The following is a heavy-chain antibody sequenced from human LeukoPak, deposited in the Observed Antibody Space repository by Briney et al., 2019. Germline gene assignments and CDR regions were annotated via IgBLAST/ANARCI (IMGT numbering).Heavy chain of an antibody. V-gene: IGHV4-59*11. D-gene: IGHD3-16*01. CDR2: IHYSGRP. J-gene: IGHJ6*02. CDR3: ARFGVDYDMDV. Sequence: PSETLSLTCTVSGGPISGHYWTWIRQPPGKGLEWIGQIHYSGRPDYNPSLKSRVTISVDTSKNQLSLKVTSVTGADTAVYYCARFGVDYDMDVWGQGTPVTVSS. CDR1: GGPISGHY.